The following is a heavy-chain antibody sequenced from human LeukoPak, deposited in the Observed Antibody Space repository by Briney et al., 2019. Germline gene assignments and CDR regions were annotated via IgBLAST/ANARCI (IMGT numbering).Heavy chain of an antibody. CDR2: MWYDGSNK. D-gene: IGHD3-3*01. V-gene: IGHV3-33*06. CDR3: AKEYYDFWSGYYPRGWFDP. Sequence: GGSLRLSCAASGFTFSSYGMHWVRQAPAEGLEWVEVMWYDGSNKYYADYLKGRFTIYRDNSKNTLYLHKNSLKLEDTAVYYCAKEYYDFWSGYYPRGWFDPWGQGTLVTVSS. J-gene: IGHJ5*02. CDR1: GFTFSSYG.